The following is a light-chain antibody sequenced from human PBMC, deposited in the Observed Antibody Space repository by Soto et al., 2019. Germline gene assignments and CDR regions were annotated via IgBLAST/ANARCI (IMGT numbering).Light chain of an antibody. CDR1: QSVYSN. Sequence: IVLTQSPATLSLSPVERVTLSCRASQSVYSNSAWYQQKPGQAPRLLISGASTRATGIPARFSGSGSGTDFTLTISSLQSEDFAVYYCQQFHDWPMTFGPGTKVDIK. V-gene: IGKV3-15*01. CDR2: GAS. CDR3: QQFHDWPMT. J-gene: IGKJ3*01.